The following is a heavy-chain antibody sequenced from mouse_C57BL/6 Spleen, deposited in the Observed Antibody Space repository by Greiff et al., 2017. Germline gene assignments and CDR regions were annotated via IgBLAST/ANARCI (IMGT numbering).Heavy chain of an antibody. CDR2: ISDGGSYT. J-gene: IGHJ4*01. D-gene: IGHD1-1*01. V-gene: IGHV5-4*03. CDR3: ARGTTPVATGAMDY. Sequence: EVNVVESGGGLVKPGGSLKLSCAASGFTFSSYAMSWVRQTPEKRLEWVATISDGGSYTYYPDNVKGRFTISRDNAKNNLYLQMSHLKSEDTAMYYCARGTTPVATGAMDYWGQGTSVTVSS. CDR1: GFTFSSYA.